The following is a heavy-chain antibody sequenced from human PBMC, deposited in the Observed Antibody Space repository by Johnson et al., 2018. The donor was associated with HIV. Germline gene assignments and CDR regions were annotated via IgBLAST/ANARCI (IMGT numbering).Heavy chain of an antibody. Sequence: QVQLVESGGGVVQPGRSLRLSCAASGFTFSSYAMHWVRQAPGKGLEWVAIISYDGSNKYYADSVKGRFTISRDNSKNMVYLQMNNLRAGDTAVYFCARESRDGPNLRAFDIWGQGTTVIVSS. CDR3: ARESRDGPNLRAFDI. D-gene: IGHD5-24*01. V-gene: IGHV3-30*14. CDR2: ISYDGSNK. J-gene: IGHJ3*02. CDR1: GFTFSSYA.